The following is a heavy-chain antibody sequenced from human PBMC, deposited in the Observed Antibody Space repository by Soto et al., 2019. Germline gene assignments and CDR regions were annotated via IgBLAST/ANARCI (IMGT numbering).Heavy chain of an antibody. CDR2: IIPIFGTA. D-gene: IGHD3-22*01. CDR1: GGTFSSYA. CDR3: ARDFRGTYYYDSSARRNWFDP. J-gene: IGHJ5*02. V-gene: IGHV1-69*13. Sequence: SVKVSCKASGGTFSSYAISWVRQAPGQGLEWMGGIIPIFGTANYAQKFQGRVTITADESTSTAYMELSGLRSEDTAVYYCARDFRGTYYYDSSARRNWFDPWGQGTLVTVSS.